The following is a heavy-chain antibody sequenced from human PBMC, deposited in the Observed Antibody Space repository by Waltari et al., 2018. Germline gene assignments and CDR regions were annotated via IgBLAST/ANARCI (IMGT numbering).Heavy chain of an antibody. V-gene: IGHV3-23*01. J-gene: IGHJ1*01. CDR3: AKPFYNWDDPLHS. CDR2: ISVIDAT. CDR1: GLTSFTHA. D-gene: IGHD1-20*01. Sequence: EVQLLESGGGFVQPGGSLRLSCQASGLTSFTHAINWVRQAPGKGLEWVSSISVIDATYYADSVKGRFTISRDYSDNTVYLQMDSLRADDTAVYFCAKPFYNWDDPLHSWGQGTPVTVSS.